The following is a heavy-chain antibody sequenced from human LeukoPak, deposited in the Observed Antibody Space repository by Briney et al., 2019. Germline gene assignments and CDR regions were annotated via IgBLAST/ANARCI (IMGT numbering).Heavy chain of an antibody. CDR2: INTSGNT. V-gene: IGHV4-61*02. Sequence: SQTLSLTCTVSGGSISSGNYYWSWIRQSAGKGLEWIGRINTSGNTKYNPSLKSRVTISVDTSKNQFSLKLTSVTAADTALYYCARESSGDPRFFDYWGQGTLVTVSS. CDR1: GGSISSGNYY. J-gene: IGHJ4*02. D-gene: IGHD6-19*01. CDR3: ARESSGDPRFFDY.